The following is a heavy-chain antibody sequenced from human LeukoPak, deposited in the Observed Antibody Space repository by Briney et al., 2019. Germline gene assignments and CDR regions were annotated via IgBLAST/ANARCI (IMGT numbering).Heavy chain of an antibody. D-gene: IGHD3-10*01. CDR3: ARRAPSYYYGSGRGVYYFDY. CDR1: GGSFSGYY. V-gene: IGHV4-34*01. Sequence: SPSETLSLTCAVYGGSFSGYYWSWIRQPPGKGLEWIGEINHSGSTNYNPSLKSRVTISVDTSKNQFSLKLSSVTAADTAVYYCARRAPSYYYGSGRGVYYFDYWGQGTLVTVSS. J-gene: IGHJ4*02. CDR2: INHSGST.